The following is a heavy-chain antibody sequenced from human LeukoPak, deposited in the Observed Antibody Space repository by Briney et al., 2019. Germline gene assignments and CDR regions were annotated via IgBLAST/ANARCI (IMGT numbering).Heavy chain of an antibody. J-gene: IGHJ4*02. D-gene: IGHD2-15*01. Sequence: GGSLRLSCAASGFTFSSYSMNWVRQAPGKGLEWVSSISSSSSYIYYADSVKGRFTISRDNSKNTLYLQMNSLRAEDTAVYYCAKVQGDCSGGSCYSEDYYFDYWGQGTLVTVSS. CDR1: GFTFSSYS. CDR2: ISSSSSYI. V-gene: IGHV3-21*04. CDR3: AKVQGDCSGGSCYSEDYYFDY.